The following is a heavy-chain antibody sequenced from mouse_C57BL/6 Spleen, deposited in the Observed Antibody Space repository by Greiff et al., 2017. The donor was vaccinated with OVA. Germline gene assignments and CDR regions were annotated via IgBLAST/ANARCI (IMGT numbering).Heavy chain of an antibody. J-gene: IGHJ4*01. V-gene: IGHV5-4*01. Sequence: VQLKQSGGGLVKPGGSLKLSCAASGFTFSSYAMSWVRQTPEKRLEWVATISDGGSYTYYPDNVKGRFTISRDNAKNNLYLQMSQLESYDTAMYYCARGQTGNYAIDYWGQGTSVTVSS. CDR3: ARGQTGNYAIDY. CDR1: GFTFSSYA. CDR2: ISDGGSYT. D-gene: IGHD4-1*01.